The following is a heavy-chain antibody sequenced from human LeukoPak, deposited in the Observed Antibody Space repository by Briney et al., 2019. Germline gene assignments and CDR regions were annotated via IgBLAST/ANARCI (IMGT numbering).Heavy chain of an antibody. V-gene: IGHV3-23*01. CDR1: GFTFSSYA. D-gene: IGHD3-22*01. Sequence: GGSLRLSCAASGFTFSSYAMSWVRQAPVKGLEWVSAISGSGGSTYYADSVKGRFTISRDNSKNTLYLQMNSLRAEDTAVYYCAKDPQYYYDSQADAFDIWGQGTMVTVSS. J-gene: IGHJ3*02. CDR2: ISGSGGST. CDR3: AKDPQYYYDSQADAFDI.